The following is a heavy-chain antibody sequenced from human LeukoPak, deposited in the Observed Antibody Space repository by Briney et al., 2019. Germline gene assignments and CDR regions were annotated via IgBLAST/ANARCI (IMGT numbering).Heavy chain of an antibody. Sequence: GASVKVSCKASGYTFTGYYMHWVRQAPGQGLEWMGWINPNSGGTNYAQKFQGRVTMTRDTSISTAYMELSRLRSEDTAVYYCARRKNTRGAFDIWGQGTMVTVSS. CDR2: INPNSGGT. D-gene: IGHD1-14*01. V-gene: IGHV1-2*02. CDR3: ARRKNTRGAFDI. CDR1: GYTFTGYY. J-gene: IGHJ3*02.